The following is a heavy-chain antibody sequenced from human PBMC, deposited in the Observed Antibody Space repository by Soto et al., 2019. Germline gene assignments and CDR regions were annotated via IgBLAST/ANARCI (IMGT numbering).Heavy chain of an antibody. CDR1: GYTFINYD. CDR3: ARRRGSNGWFDL. CDR2: MNPDSGNT. V-gene: IGHV1-8*01. J-gene: IGHJ5*02. Sequence: QVQLVQSGAEVKKPGASVKVSCKASGYTFINYDINWVRQATGQGFEWVGWMNPDSGNTGYAQNFKGRVTMTGNTSIISVYMELSSLTSEDTAVYYCARRRGSNGWFDLWGQGTLVTVSS. D-gene: IGHD2-8*01.